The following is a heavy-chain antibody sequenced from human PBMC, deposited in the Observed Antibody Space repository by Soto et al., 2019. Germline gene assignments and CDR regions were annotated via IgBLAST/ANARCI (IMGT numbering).Heavy chain of an antibody. V-gene: IGHV1-8*01. CDR2: MNPNSGNT. CDR1: GYTFTSYD. CDR3: ARGILDCSGGSCYSCSAFDI. Sequence: QVPLVQSGAEVKKPGASVKVSCKASGYTFTSYDINWVRQATGQGLEWMGWMNPNSGNTGYAQKFQGRVTMTRNTSISTAYMELSSLRSEYTAVYYCARGILDCSGGSCYSCSAFDIWGQGTMVTVSS. J-gene: IGHJ3*02. D-gene: IGHD2-15*01.